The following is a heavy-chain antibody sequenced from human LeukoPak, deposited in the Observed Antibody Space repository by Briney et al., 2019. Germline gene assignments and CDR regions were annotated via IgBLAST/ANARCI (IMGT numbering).Heavy chain of an antibody. CDR3: ARDPPALNIVVQGLGRDV. CDR2: IWYDGSNK. D-gene: IGHD2-2*01. V-gene: IGHV3-33*01. J-gene: IGHJ6*04. Sequence: PGGALRLSCAASGFTFSSYGKHWVRQAPGEGLEGVAVIWYDGSNKYYADPVKSRFTISRDNSHNTQYLQMNSLGAEHTAVYYCARDPPALNIVVQGLGRDVWGKETKLSVSS. CDR1: GFTFSSYG.